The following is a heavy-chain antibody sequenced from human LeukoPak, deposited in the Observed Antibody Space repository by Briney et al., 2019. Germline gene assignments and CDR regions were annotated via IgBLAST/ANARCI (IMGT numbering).Heavy chain of an antibody. Sequence: GRSLRLSCAASGFTFSNYYMHWGRQAPGKGLEWVAVISDDGNRKYYADSVQGRFTISRDNSKNTLCLQMNSLRAEDTAVYFCVKDLSGYWTFDYWGQGTLVTVSS. V-gene: IGHV3-30*18. CDR2: ISDDGNRK. CDR3: VKDLSGYWTFDY. J-gene: IGHJ4*02. D-gene: IGHD1-1*01. CDR1: GFTFSNYY.